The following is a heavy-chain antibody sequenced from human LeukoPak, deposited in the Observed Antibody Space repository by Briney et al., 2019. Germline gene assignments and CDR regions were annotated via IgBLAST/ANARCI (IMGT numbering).Heavy chain of an antibody. CDR3: ASAKYYDSSGYYDPYYYYYYMDV. V-gene: IGHV4-59*01. J-gene: IGHJ6*03. Sequence: SETLSLTCTVYGGSISSYYWSWIRQPPGKGLEWIGYIYYSGSTNYNPSLKIRVTISVDTSKNQFSLKLSSVTAADTAVYYCASAKYYDSSGYYDPYYYYYYMDVWGKGTTVTVSS. D-gene: IGHD3-22*01. CDR2: IYYSGST. CDR1: GGSISSYY.